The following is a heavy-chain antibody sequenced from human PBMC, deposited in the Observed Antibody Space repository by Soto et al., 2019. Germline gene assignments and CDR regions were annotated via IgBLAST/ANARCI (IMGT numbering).Heavy chain of an antibody. Sequence: SETLSLTCAVSGYSFSSGYYWGWIRQPPEEGLEWFGSIYHSGTTYYNPSLKSRVTMSVDTSRNQFSLKLTSVTAADTGVYYFASLPMFGVVRQDKRWFDPWGQGILVTVSS. CDR3: ASLPMFGVVRQDKRWFDP. CDR1: GYSFSSGYY. V-gene: IGHV4-38-2*01. CDR2: IYHSGTT. J-gene: IGHJ5*02. D-gene: IGHD3-3*02.